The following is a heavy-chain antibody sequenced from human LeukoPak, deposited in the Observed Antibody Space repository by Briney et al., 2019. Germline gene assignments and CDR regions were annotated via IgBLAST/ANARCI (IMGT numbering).Heavy chain of an antibody. CDR1: GFTFSSYS. J-gene: IGHJ6*03. CDR2: ISYDGSNK. CDR3: ARGGRFLSRHYMDV. Sequence: GGSLRLSCAASGFTFSSYSIYWVRQAPGKGLQWVALISYDGSNKYYADSVKGRFTISRDNSKNTLFVDMNSLRVEDTAVYYCARGGRFLSRHYMDVWGKGTTVTVSS. V-gene: IGHV3-30-3*01. D-gene: IGHD3-3*01.